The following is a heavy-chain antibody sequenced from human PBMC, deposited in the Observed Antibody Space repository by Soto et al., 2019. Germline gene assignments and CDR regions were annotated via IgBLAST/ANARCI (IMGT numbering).Heavy chain of an antibody. CDR3: ARGFRFFGVVRYFDY. D-gene: IGHD3-3*01. J-gene: IGHJ4*02. Sequence: ASVKVSCKASGYTFTSYGISWVRQAPGQGLEWMGWISAYNGNTNYAQKLQGRVTMTTDTSTSTAYMELRSLRSDDTAVYYCARGFRFFGVVRYFDYWGQGTLVTVSS. CDR1: GYTFTSYG. CDR2: ISAYNGNT. V-gene: IGHV1-18*01.